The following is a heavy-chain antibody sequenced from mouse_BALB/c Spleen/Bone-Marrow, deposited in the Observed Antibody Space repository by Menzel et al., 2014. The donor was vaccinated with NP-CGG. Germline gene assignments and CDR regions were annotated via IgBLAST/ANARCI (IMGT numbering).Heavy chain of an antibody. V-gene: IGHV1S29*02. CDR3: ARGWDRYGDWFAY. CDR1: GYTFTDYN. Sequence: VQLTRPGPELVKPALSVQISCKASGYTFTDYNMHWVKQSHGKSLEWIGYIYPYTGGTGYNQKFKIKATFTVDTSSRTSYMERRSLTSDDSAVYYSARGWDRYGDWFAYWGQGTLVTVSA. D-gene: IGHD2-14*01. CDR2: IYPYTGGT. J-gene: IGHJ3*01.